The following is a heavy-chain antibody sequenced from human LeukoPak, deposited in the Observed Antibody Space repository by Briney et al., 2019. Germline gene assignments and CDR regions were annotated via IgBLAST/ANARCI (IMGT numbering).Heavy chain of an antibody. J-gene: IGHJ4*02. CDR2: TYYRSRWGN. D-gene: IGHD3-10*01. CDR3: VRDSDDYYWALDF. V-gene: IGHV6-1*01. CDR1: GDSVSNNIAT. Sequence: KVSQTLSLTCAISGDSVSNNIATWNWVRQSPSRGLGWLGRTYYRSRWGNDYAISVKGRITINPDTSRNQFSLQLNSVTPEDTAVYYCVRDSDDYYWALDFWGQGTPVTVSS.